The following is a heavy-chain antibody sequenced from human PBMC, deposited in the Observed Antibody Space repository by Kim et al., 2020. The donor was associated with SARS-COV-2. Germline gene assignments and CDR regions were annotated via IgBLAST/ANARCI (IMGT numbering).Heavy chain of an antibody. J-gene: IGHJ6*02. CDR1: GGTFSSYT. CDR2: IIPILGIA. D-gene: IGHD6-13*01. V-gene: IGHV1-69*04. CDR3: ARDLSDSSSWSPYYYYGMDV. Sequence: SVKVSCKASGGTFSSYTMSWVRQAPGQGLEWMGRIIPILGIANYAQKFQGRVTITADKSTSTAYMELSSLRSEDTAVYYCARDLSDSSSWSPYYYYGMDVWGQGTTVTVSS.